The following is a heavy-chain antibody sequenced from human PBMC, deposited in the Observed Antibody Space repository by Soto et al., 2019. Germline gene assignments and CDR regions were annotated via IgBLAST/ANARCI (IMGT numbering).Heavy chain of an antibody. CDR2: IYYSGGT. D-gene: IGHD3-3*01. Sequence: QVQLQESGPGLVKPSQTLSLTCTVSGASITRTDYYWTWIRQPPGKRLAWIGYIYYSGGTYYNPSLKGRMSISLDSSNTRFSLSLSSGTAADTAVYYCEVRFVDRRGFDPWGQGTLVTVSS. V-gene: IGHV4-30-4*01. CDR3: EVRFVDRRGFDP. CDR1: GASITRTDYY. J-gene: IGHJ5*02.